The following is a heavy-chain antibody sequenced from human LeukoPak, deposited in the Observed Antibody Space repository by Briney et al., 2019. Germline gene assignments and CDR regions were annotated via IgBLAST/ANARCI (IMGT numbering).Heavy chain of an antibody. CDR2: IHMSGST. D-gene: IGHD2-2*01. J-gene: IGHJ6*03. CDR3: ARGGVVVPAAIGSYYMDV. Sequence: SETLSLTCTVSGDSINSYHWSWIRQPAGKGLEWIGRIHMSGSTNYNPSLRSRVAISMDNSKNQFSLEVTSVTAADTALYYCARGGVVVPAAIGSYYMDVWGKGTTVTVSS. V-gene: IGHV4-4*07. CDR1: GDSINSYH.